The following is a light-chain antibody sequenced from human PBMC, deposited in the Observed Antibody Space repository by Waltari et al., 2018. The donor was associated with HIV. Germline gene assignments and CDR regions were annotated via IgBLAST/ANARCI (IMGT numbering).Light chain of an antibody. J-gene: IGLJ2*01. Sequence: QSALTQPPSVSGAPGQRVTISCTGNRSNIAAGYFIPWCQHLPGTAPKLLVYSDINRPSGVPDRFSGSKSGTSASLVITGLQAEDEADYYCQSYDSSLRASVFGGGTKLTVL. CDR3: QSYDSSLRASV. V-gene: IGLV1-40*01. CDR2: SDI. CDR1: RSNIAAGYF.